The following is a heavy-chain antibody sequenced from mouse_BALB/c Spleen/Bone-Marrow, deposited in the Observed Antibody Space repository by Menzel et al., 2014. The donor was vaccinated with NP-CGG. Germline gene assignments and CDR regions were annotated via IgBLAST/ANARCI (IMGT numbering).Heavy chain of an antibody. D-gene: IGHD1-2*01. V-gene: IGHV5-17*02. J-gene: IGHJ2*01. CDR3: ARSLITTATYYFDY. CDR1: GFTFSSFG. CDR2: ISSGSSTI. Sequence: DVQLVESGGGLVQPGGSRKLSCAASGFTFSSFGMHWVRQAPEKGLEWVAYISSGSSTIYYADTVKGRFTISRDNPKNTLFLQMTSLRSEDTAMYYCARSLITTATYYFDYWGQGTTLTVSS.